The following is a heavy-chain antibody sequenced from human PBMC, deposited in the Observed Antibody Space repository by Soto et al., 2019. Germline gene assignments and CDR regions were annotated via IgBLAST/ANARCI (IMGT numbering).Heavy chain of an antibody. D-gene: IGHD2-2*01. V-gene: IGHV3-9*01. CDR3: TKDEGYCSSISGKDAFDY. CDR1: GFTFVDHG. Sequence: EVQLVESGGGLVQPGRSLRLSCAASGFTFVDHGMHWVRQAPGQGLEWISGISWDGTYTGYADSVKGRFTISRDNAKKSLYLQMNSLRVEDTALYYCTKDEGYCSSISGKDAFDYWGLGTMVTVS. J-gene: IGHJ3*01. CDR2: ISWDGTYT.